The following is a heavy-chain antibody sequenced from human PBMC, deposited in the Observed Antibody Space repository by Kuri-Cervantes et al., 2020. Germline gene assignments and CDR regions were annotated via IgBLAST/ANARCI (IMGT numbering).Heavy chain of an antibody. CDR3: ATVPRDDLWNTYYKIDP. D-gene: IGHD3-3*01. CDR1: GYTLNDLS. V-gene: IGHV1-24*01. Sequence: ASVKVSCKVSGYTLNDLSMHWVRQAPGKGLEWMGGFHVEDGEYIYAQKFQGRLSITQDTSTGTSYMTLSSLRSDDTAVYFCATVPRDDLWNTYYKIDPWGQGTLVTVSS. CDR2: FHVEDGEY. J-gene: IGHJ5*02.